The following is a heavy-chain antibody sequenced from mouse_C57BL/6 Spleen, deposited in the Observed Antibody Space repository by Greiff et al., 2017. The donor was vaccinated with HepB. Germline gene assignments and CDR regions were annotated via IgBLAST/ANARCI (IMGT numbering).Heavy chain of an antibody. CDR2: INPSNGGT. J-gene: IGHJ2*01. CDR1: GYTFTSYW. Sequence: VQLQQPGTELVKPGASVKLSCKASGYTFTSYWMHWVKQRPGQGLEWIGNINPSNGGTNYNEKFKSKAKLTVDKSSSTAYMQLSSLTSEDSAVYYCARGVRLRRPIEDWGQGTTLTFSS. D-gene: IGHD2-4*01. CDR3: ARGVRLRRPIED. V-gene: IGHV1-53*01.